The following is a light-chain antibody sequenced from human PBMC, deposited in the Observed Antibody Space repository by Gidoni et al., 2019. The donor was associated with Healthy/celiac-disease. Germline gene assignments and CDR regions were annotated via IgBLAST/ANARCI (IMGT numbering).Light chain of an antibody. CDR2: EVS. CDR1: SSDVGGYKY. V-gene: IGLV2-14*01. J-gene: IGLJ1*01. Sequence: QSALTQPASVSGSPGQSITISCTGTSSDVGGYKYVSWYLQHPGKAPKLMIYEVSNRPSGVSNRFSGSKSGNTASLTISGLQAEDEADYYCISYTSNSTYVFGTGTKVTVL. CDR3: ISYTSNSTYV.